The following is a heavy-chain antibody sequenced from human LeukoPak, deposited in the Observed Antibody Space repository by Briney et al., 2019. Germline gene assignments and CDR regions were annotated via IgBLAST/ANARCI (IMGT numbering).Heavy chain of an antibody. V-gene: IGHV3-21*01. CDR2: ISSSSSYI. D-gene: IGHD6-13*01. Sequence: GGSLRLSCAASGFTVSSNYMSWVRQAPGKGLEWVSSISSSSSYIYYADSVKGRFTISRDNAKNSLYLQMNSLRAEDTAVYYCARDKRAAAGTSYYYGMDVWGQGTTVTVSS. J-gene: IGHJ6*02. CDR1: GFTVSSNY. CDR3: ARDKRAAAGTSYYYGMDV.